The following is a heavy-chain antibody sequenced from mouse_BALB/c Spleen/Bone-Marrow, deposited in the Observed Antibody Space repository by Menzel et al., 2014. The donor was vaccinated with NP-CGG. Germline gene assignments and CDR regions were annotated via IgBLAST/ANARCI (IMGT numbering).Heavy chain of an antibody. CDR1: GYTFTSYW. CDR3: ARNYDYDGGYCAMDY. D-gene: IGHD2-4*01. V-gene: IGHV1-7*01. J-gene: IGHJ4*01. Sequence: QVQLKQSGTELAKPGASVKMSCKASGYTFTSYWIHWIKQRPGQGPEWIGYINPITGYTEYNQKFKDKATLTADKSSSTAYIQLNSLTSDDSAVYYCARNYDYDGGYCAMDYWGQGTSVTVSS. CDR2: INPITGYT.